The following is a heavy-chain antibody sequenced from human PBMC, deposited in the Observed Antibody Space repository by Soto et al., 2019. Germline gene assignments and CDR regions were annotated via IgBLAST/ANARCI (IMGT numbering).Heavy chain of an antibody. D-gene: IGHD3-10*01. CDR2: IYHSGST. Sequence: SETLSLTCAVSGGSISSGGYSWSWIRQPPGKGLEWIGYIYHSGSTYYNPSLKSRVTISVDRSENQFSLKLSPVTAADTAVYYCARAYGSGDSNDYYYGMDVWGQGTTVTVSS. CDR3: ARAYGSGDSNDYYYGMDV. J-gene: IGHJ6*02. CDR1: GGSISSGGYS. V-gene: IGHV4-30-2*01.